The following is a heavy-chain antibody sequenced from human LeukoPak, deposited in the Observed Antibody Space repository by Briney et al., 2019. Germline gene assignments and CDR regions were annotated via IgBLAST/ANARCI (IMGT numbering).Heavy chain of an antibody. CDR3: ARGPSIAARYDAFDI. V-gene: IGHV3-74*01. J-gene: IGHJ3*02. D-gene: IGHD6-6*01. CDR1: GFTFSSYW. Sequence: PGGSLRLSCAASGFTFSSYWMHWVRQAPGKGLVWVSRINGDESSTNYADSVQGRFTISRDNAKNSLYLQVISLRAEDTAVYYCARGPSIAARYDAFDIWGQGTMVTVSS. CDR2: INGDESST.